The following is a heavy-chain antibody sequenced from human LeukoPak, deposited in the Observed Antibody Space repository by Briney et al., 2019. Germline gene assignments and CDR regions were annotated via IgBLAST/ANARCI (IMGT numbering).Heavy chain of an antibody. CDR3: ANRLYYYDSSGQGDY. Sequence: PGGSLRLSCAASGFTFSSYAMHWVRQAPGKGPEWVAVISYDGSNKYYADSVKGRFTISRDNSKNTLYLQMNSLRAEDTAVYYCANRLYYYDSSGQGDYWGQGTLVTVSS. D-gene: IGHD3-22*01. CDR1: GFTFSSYA. CDR2: ISYDGSNK. V-gene: IGHV3-30*07. J-gene: IGHJ4*02.